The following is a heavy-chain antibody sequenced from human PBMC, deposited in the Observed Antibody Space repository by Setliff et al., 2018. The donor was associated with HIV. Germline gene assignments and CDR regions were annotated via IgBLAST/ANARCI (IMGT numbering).Heavy chain of an antibody. Sequence: ASVKVSCKASGYTFTSYDINWVRQATGQGLEWMGWTNPNSGNTGYAQKFQGRVTMTRNTSTSTVYMDLSSLRSEDTALYYCARGEGRDGYNLYYYYMDVWGKGTTVTVS. J-gene: IGHJ6*03. V-gene: IGHV1-8*02. CDR2: TNPNSGNT. CDR3: ARGEGRDGYNLYYYYMDV. CDR1: GYTFTSYD. D-gene: IGHD2-21*01.